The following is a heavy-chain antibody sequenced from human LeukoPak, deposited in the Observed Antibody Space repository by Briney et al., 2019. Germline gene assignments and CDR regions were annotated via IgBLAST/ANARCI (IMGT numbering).Heavy chain of an antibody. J-gene: IGHJ4*02. Sequence: WASVKVSCKASGYTFTSYYMHWVRQAPGQGLEWMGIINPSGGSTSYAQMFQGRVTMTRDTSTSTVYMELSSLRSEDTAVYYCARSPYSSSWYLSNYFDYWGQGTLVTVSS. CDR1: GYTFTSYY. V-gene: IGHV1-46*01. CDR2: INPSGGST. D-gene: IGHD6-13*01. CDR3: ARSPYSSSWYLSNYFDY.